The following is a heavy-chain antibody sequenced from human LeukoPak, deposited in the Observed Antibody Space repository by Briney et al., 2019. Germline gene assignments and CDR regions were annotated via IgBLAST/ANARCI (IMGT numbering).Heavy chain of an antibody. D-gene: IGHD1-1*01. J-gene: IGHJ4*02. V-gene: IGHV3-48*04. CDR3: ARGDGDDNWLIDY. CDR2: ISSSSTNI. CDR1: GFTSSRFS. Sequence: GGSLRLSCATSGFTSSRFSMNWVRQAPGKGLEWISYISSSSTNIQYADSVKGRFTVSRDDARNSLYLQMNNLRAEDTAVYHCARGDGDDNWLIDYWGQGTLVTVSS.